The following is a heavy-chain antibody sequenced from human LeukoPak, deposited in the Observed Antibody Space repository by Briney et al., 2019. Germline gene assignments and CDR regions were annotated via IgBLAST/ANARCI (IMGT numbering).Heavy chain of an antibody. V-gene: IGHV3-48*02. Sequence: PGGSLRLSCTASGFSLSAYSMNWVRQAPGKGLEWVSFISIGSDNIHYADSVRGRFTISRDNAKNSLYLEMNSLRDEDTAVYYCAPDFNRGGRDHYWGQGTLVTVSS. CDR1: GFSLSAYS. D-gene: IGHD2/OR15-2a*01. CDR3: APDFNRGGRDHY. CDR2: ISIGSDNI. J-gene: IGHJ4*02.